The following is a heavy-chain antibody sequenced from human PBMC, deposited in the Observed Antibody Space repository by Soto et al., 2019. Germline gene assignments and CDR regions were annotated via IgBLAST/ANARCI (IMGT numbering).Heavy chain of an antibody. CDR2: INPRDRST. CDR3: ARASWLVTAVLTY. J-gene: IGHJ4*02. Sequence: QVQLVQSGTEVKKPGASVKVSCRASGYTLSSYYMHWVRQAPGQRLEWMAMINPRDRSTTYAQKDKYKINMTSDTSTSIVDMEMSSLTFDDTAVYYCARASWLVTAVLTYCRQGTLITVSS. CDR1: GYTLSSYY. V-gene: IGHV1-46*01. D-gene: IGHD2-21*02.